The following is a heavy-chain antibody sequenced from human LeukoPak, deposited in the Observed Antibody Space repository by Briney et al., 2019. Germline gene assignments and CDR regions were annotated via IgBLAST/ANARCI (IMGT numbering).Heavy chain of an antibody. CDR2: ISWNSVTI. J-gene: IGHJ6*03. CDR3: AKSPGLESYYYYMDV. Sequence: PGGSLRLSCAASGFNFYYYAMHWVRQAPGKGLEWVSGISWNSVTIAYADSVRGRFTISRDNAKNSLYLQMNSLRPEDTALYYCAKSPGLESYYYYMDVWGKGTTVTVSS. D-gene: IGHD3/OR15-3a*01. CDR1: GFNFYYYA. V-gene: IGHV3-9*01.